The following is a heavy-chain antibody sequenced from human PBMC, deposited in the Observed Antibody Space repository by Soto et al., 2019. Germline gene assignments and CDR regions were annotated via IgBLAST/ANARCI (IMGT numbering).Heavy chain of an antibody. D-gene: IGHD6-19*01. J-gene: IGHJ4*02. CDR2: INPSSGST. CDR1: GYTFTSYS. CDR3: ARGRGSGCLDY. V-gene: IGHV1-46*01. Sequence: GASVKVSCKASGYTFTSYSIHWVRQAPGQGLEWMAIINPSSGSTGFTHDFRGRVAMTRDTSTSTVYMELSSLRPEDTAVYYCARGRGSGCLDYWGQGTLVTVSS.